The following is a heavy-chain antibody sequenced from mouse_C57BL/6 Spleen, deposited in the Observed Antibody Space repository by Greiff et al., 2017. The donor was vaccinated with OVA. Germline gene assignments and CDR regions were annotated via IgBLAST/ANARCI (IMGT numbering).Heavy chain of an antibody. D-gene: IGHD1-1*01. Sequence: DVKLQESGPGLVKPSQSLSLTCSVTGYSITSGYYWNWIRQFPGNKLEWMGYISYDGSNNYNPSLKNRISITRDTSKNQFFLKLNSVTTEDTATYYCARDSGSFDYWGQGTTLTVSS. CDR1: GYSITSGYY. V-gene: IGHV3-6*01. CDR2: ISYDGSN. CDR3: ARDSGSFDY. J-gene: IGHJ2*01.